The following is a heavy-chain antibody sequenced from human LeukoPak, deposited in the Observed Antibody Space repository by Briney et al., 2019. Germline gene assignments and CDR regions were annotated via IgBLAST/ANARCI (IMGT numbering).Heavy chain of an antibody. CDR3: ARLRIAVAGDHDAFDI. V-gene: IGHV1-2*02. CDR1: GYIFTDYY. D-gene: IGHD6-19*01. Sequence: GASVKVSCKASGYIFTDYYLHWVRQAPGQGLEWMGWINPNSGGTNYAQKFQGRVTMTRDTSISTAYMELSRLRSDDTAVYYCARLRIAVAGDHDAFDIWGQGTMVTVSS. J-gene: IGHJ3*02. CDR2: INPNSGGT.